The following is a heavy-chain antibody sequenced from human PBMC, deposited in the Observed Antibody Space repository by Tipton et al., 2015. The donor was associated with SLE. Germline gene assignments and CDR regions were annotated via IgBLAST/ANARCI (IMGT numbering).Heavy chain of an antibody. J-gene: IGHJ4*02. V-gene: IGHV3-23*01. CDR3: AKGPRTTMVQGVVDY. Sequence: SLRLSCAASGFTFSSYWMHWVRQAPGKGLEWVSAISGTGVSTYYADSVKGRFTISRDNSKNTLYLQMSSLRTEDTAVYYCAKGPRTTMVQGVVDYWGQGTLVTVSS. CDR2: ISGTGVST. D-gene: IGHD3-10*01. CDR1: GFTFSSYW.